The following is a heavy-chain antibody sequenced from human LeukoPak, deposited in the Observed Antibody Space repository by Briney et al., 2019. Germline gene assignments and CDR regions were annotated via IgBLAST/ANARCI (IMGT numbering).Heavy chain of an antibody. CDR1: GFTFSSYG. D-gene: IGHD6-19*01. CDR3: ARRSGIAVAGAFDY. J-gene: IGHJ4*02. V-gene: IGHV3-23*01. CDR2: ISGSGGST. Sequence: GGSLRLSCAASGFTFSSYGMSWVRQAPGKGLEWVSGISGSGGSTYYADSVKGRFTISRDNSKNTLYLQMNSLRAEDTAVYYCARRSGIAVAGAFDYWGQGTLVTVSS.